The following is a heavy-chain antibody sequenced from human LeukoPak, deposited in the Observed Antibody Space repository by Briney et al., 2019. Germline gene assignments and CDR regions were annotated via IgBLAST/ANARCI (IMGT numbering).Heavy chain of an antibody. D-gene: IGHD6-19*01. V-gene: IGHV3-23*01. J-gene: IGHJ4*02. CDR3: AKVQSRKATVFEYNSGWYSGFDY. CDR1: GFTFSSYA. CDR2: ISGSGGST. Sequence: PGGSLRLSCAASGFTFSSYAMSWVRQAPGKGLEWVSAISGSGGSTYYADSVKGRFTISRDNSKNTLYLQMNSLRAEDTAVYYCAKVQSRKATVFEYNSGWYSGFDYWGQGTLVTVSS.